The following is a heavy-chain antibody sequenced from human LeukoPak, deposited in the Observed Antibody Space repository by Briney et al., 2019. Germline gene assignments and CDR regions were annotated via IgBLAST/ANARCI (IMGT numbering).Heavy chain of an antibody. CDR1: GGSISSYY. V-gene: IGHV4-59*01. D-gene: IGHD4-23*01. Sequence: SETLSLTCTVSGGSISSYYWSWIRQPPGKGLEWIRYIYYSGSTNYNPSLKSRVTISVDTSKNQFSLKLSSVTAADTAVYYCARDTVVTPFGMDVWGQGTTVTVSS. CDR3: ARDTVVTPFGMDV. J-gene: IGHJ6*02. CDR2: IYYSGST.